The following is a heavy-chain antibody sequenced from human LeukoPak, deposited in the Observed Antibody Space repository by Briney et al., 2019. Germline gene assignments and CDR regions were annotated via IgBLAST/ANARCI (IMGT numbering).Heavy chain of an antibody. V-gene: IGHV4-59*01. D-gene: IGHD4-23*01. J-gene: IGHJ2*01. CDR2: IYYSGST. CDR3: ASQYGGNSGWYFDL. Sequence: SETLSLTCTVSGGSISSYYWSWIRQPPGKGLEWIGYIYYSGSTNYNPSLKSRVTISVDTSKNQFSLKLSSVTAADTAVYYCASQYGGNSGWYFDLWGRGTLVTVSS. CDR1: GGSISSYY.